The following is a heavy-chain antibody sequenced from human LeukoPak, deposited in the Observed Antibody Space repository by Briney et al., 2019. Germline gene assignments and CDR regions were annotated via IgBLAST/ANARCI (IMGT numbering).Heavy chain of an antibody. CDR1: GFTFSDYY. CDR3: AKDRIQLWLSDFDY. J-gene: IGHJ4*02. V-gene: IGHV3-11*04. D-gene: IGHD5-18*01. CDR2: ISSSGSTI. Sequence: PGGSLRLSCAASGFTFSDYYMSWVRQAPGKGLEWVSYISSSGSTIYYADSVKGRFTISRDNAKNSLYLQMNSLRAEDTAVYYCAKDRIQLWLSDFDYWGQGTLVTVSS.